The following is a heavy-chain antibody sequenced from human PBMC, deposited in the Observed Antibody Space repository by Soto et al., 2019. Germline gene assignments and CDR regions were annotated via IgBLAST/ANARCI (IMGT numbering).Heavy chain of an antibody. J-gene: IGHJ5*02. D-gene: IGHD1-1*01. Sequence: PSETLSLTCTVSGASISGYYWSWIRKSAGKGLEWIGRIYATGTTDYNPSLKSRVMMSVDTSKKQFSLKLRSVTAADTAVYYCVRDGTKTLRDWFDPWGQGISVTVSS. CDR1: GASISGYY. CDR2: IYATGTT. CDR3: VRDGTKTLRDWFDP. V-gene: IGHV4-4*07.